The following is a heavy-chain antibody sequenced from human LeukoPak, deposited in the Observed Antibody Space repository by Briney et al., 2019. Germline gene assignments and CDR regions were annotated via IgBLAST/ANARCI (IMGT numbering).Heavy chain of an antibody. CDR2: ISGSGDNT. V-gene: IGHV3-23*01. D-gene: IGHD5-12*01. J-gene: IGHJ4*02. CDR3: ARRGWLINFDY. Sequence: PGRSLRLSCAASGFTFSNYAMSWVRQAPGKGLEWVSIISGSGDNTHYADSVKGRFTISRDNSKNTLYLQMKTLRAEDTAIYYCARRGWLINFDYWGQGTLVTVSS. CDR1: GFTFSNYA.